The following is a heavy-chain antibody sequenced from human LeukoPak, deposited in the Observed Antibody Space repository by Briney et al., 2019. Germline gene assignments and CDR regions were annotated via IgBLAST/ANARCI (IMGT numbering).Heavy chain of an antibody. CDR3: ARGLGSGRIATAVDY. V-gene: IGHV4-61*08. CDR1: GGSISSGDYY. J-gene: IGHJ4*02. Sequence: SETLSLTCTVSGGSISSGDYYWSWIRQPPGKGLEWIGYIFYSGSTNYNPSLKNRVTISVDTSKNQFSLKLSSVTAADTAVYYCARGLGSGRIATAVDYWGQGTLATVSS. CDR2: IFYSGST. D-gene: IGHD6-13*01.